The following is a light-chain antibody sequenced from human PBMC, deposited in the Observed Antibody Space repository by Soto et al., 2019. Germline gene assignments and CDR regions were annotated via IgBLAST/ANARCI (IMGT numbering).Light chain of an antibody. CDR1: QSVSSY. CDR2: EAS. CDR3: QQRKNWPPLT. Sequence: EIVLTQSPATLSLSPGERATLSCRASQSVSSYLAWYQQKPGQAPRLLIYEASNRATGIPARFSGSGSGTDFTLTISILEPEDFAVYYCQQRKNWPPLTFGGWTKVEIK. V-gene: IGKV3-11*01. J-gene: IGKJ4*01.